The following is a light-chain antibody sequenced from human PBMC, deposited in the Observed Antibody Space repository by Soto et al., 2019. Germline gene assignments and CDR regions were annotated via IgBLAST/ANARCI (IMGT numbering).Light chain of an antibody. Sequence: EIVVTQSPGTLSLSPGERATLSCRASHSISTTYLAWYQQRPGQAPRLLIYGTSSRATGIPDRFSGSGSATDFTLTINRLEPEDFAVYYCQQYGSSPYTFGQGTKLEIK. CDR3: QQYGSSPYT. J-gene: IGKJ2*01. CDR1: HSISTTY. CDR2: GTS. V-gene: IGKV3-20*01.